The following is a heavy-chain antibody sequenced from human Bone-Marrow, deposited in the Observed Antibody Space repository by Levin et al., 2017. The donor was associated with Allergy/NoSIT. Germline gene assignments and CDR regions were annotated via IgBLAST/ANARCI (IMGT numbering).Heavy chain of an antibody. CDR2: ISSSSSYI. CDR1: GFTFSSYS. CDR3: ARDRDRVSWFGELLHPPQIDY. D-gene: IGHD3-10*01. J-gene: IGHJ4*02. Sequence: GESLKISCAASGFTFSSYSMNWVRQAPGKGLEWVSSISSSSSYIYYADSVKGRFTISRDNAKNSLYLQMNSLRAEDTAVYYCARDRDRVSWFGELLHPPQIDYWGQGTLVTVSS. V-gene: IGHV3-21*01.